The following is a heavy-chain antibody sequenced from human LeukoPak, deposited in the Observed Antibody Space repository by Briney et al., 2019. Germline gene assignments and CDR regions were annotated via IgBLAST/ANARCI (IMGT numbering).Heavy chain of an antibody. CDR3: AELGITMIGGV. D-gene: IGHD3-10*02. V-gene: IGHV3-48*04. CDR2: ISSSSSTI. CDR1: GLTFSSYS. Sequence: PGGSLRLSCAASGLTFSSYSMNWVRQAPGKGLEWVSYISSSSSTIYYADSVKGRFTISRDNAKNSLYLQMNSLRAEGTAVYYCAELGITMIGGVWGKGTTVTISS. J-gene: IGHJ6*04.